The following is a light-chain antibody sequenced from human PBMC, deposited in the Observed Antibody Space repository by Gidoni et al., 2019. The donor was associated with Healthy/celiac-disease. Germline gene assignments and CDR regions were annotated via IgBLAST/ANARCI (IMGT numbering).Light chain of an antibody. CDR2: DAS. J-gene: IGKJ4*01. Sequence: DIQMTQSPSSLSASVGDRVTITCQASQDISNYLNWYQQKPGKAPKLLIYDASNLETGVPSRFSGSGSGTDFTFTISSLQTEDSATYYCQQYDNLPPLTFGGGTKVEIK. V-gene: IGKV1-33*01. CDR3: QQYDNLPPLT. CDR1: QDISNY.